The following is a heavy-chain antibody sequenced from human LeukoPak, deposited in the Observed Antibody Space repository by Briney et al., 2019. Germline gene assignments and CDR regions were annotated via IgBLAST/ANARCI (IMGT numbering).Heavy chain of an antibody. CDR3: ARETPGAGHFDY. J-gene: IGHJ4*02. V-gene: IGHV4-59*01. Sequence: TSETLSPTCTVSGGSINYYYWMWLRQPPGKGLEWIGYIYYSGGTHYNPSLKSRVTMLVDTSKNQFSLKLTAVTAADTAVYYCARETPGAGHFDYWGQGSLVTVSS. CDR2: IYYSGGT. D-gene: IGHD7-27*01. CDR1: GGSINYYY.